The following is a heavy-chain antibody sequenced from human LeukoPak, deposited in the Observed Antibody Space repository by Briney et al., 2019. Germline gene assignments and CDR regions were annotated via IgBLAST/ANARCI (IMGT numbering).Heavy chain of an antibody. V-gene: IGHV6-1*01. CDR3: AREGEVGTTWSWFDP. CDR2: TYYRSKWYN. Sequence: SQTLSLTCAISGDSVSSNSATWNWIRQSPSRGHEWLGRTYYRSKWYNNYAVSVKSRMTINADTSKNQFFLQLNSVTPEDMAVYYCAREGEVGTTWSWFDPWGQGALVTVSS. CDR1: GDSVSSNSAT. D-gene: IGHD1-26*01. J-gene: IGHJ5*02.